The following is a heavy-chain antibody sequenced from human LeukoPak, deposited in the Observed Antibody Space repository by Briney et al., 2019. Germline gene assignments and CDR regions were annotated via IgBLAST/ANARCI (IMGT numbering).Heavy chain of an antibody. CDR3: ASKSASAAAGIFDY. CDR1: GGSISSYY. Sequence: SETLSLTCTVSGGSISSYYWSWIRQPPGKGLEWIGYIYYSESTNYNPSLKSRVTISVDTSKNQFSLKLSSVTAADTAVYYCASKSASAAAGIFDYWGQGTLVTVSS. J-gene: IGHJ4*02. D-gene: IGHD6-13*01. CDR2: IYYSEST. V-gene: IGHV4-59*01.